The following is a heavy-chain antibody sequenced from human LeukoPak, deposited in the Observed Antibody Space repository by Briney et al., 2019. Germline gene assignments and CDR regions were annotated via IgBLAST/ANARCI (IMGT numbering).Heavy chain of an antibody. D-gene: IGHD7-27*01. J-gene: IGHJ4*02. CDR3: ARDGEGDEGWDY. V-gene: IGHV4-34*01. Sequence: SETLSLTCAVYGGSFSGYYWSWIRQPPGKGLEWIGEINHSGSTNYNPSLKSRVTISVDTSKNQFSLRLSSVTAADTAVYYCARDGEGDEGWDYWGQGTLVTVSS. CDR2: INHSGST. CDR1: GGSFSGYY.